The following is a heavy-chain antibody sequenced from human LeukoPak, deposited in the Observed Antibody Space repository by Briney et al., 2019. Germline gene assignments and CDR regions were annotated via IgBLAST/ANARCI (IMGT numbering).Heavy chain of an antibody. V-gene: IGHV3-23*01. Sequence: PGGSLRLSCAASGFTFSSYAMSWVRQAPGKGLEWVSAISGSGGSTYYADSVKGRFTISRDNSKNTPYLQMNSLRAEDTAVYYCATLIPDYYDSSGYYGDYYYYGMDVWGQGTTVTVSS. CDR3: ATLIPDYYDSSGYYGDYYYYGMDV. CDR2: ISGSGGST. CDR1: GFTFSSYA. D-gene: IGHD3-22*01. J-gene: IGHJ6*02.